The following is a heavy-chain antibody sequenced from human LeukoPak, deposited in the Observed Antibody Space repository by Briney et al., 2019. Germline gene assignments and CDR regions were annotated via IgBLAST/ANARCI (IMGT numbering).Heavy chain of an antibody. CDR1: GFTFSTYW. CDR3: VRGSGSPDY. D-gene: IGHD1-26*01. CDR2: IKQDGSEK. V-gene: IGHV3-7*04. Sequence: PGGSLRLSCAASGFTFSTYWMSWARQAPGKGLEWVANIKQDGSEKYYVDSVKGRFTISRDNAKNSLYLQMNSLRAEDTAVYFCVRGSGSPDYWGQGTLVTVSS. J-gene: IGHJ4*02.